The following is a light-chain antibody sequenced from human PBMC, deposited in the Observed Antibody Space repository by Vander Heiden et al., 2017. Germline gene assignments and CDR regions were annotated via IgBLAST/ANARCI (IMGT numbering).Light chain of an antibody. Sequence: QSALTQPASVSGSPGQSIPLPCTGTSGDIGGYNYVSWYQQPPGKAHKLMIYDVGSRPSGVSNRFSGSKSGKTASLTISGLQAEDEADYYCCSYTSSSTYVFGTGTKVTVL. CDR2: DVG. V-gene: IGLV2-14*03. CDR3: CSYTSSSTYV. J-gene: IGLJ1*01. CDR1: SGDIGGYNY.